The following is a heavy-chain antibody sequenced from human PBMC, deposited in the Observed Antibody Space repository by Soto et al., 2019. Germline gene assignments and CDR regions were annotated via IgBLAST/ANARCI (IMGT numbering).Heavy chain of an antibody. CDR2: ITASGYSA. V-gene: IGHV3-23*01. CDR3: AKGDLLWDPFDF. J-gene: IGHJ4*02. Sequence: EAQLLESGGGLVQPGGSLRLSCAASGLAFSNYAMTWVRQAPGKGLEWVSIITASGYSAYYGGAVKGRFTTSSDNSRSTLYLQMNGLRADDTAVYYCAKGDLLWDPFDFWGQGTLVTVSS. CDR1: GLAFSNYA. D-gene: IGHD3-16*01.